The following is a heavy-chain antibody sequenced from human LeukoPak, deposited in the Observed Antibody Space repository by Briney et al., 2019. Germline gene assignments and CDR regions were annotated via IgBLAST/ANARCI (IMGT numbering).Heavy chain of an antibody. V-gene: IGHV3-23*01. CDR1: GFTFSSYA. Sequence: GGSLRLSCAASGFTFSSYAMNWVRQAPGKGLEWVSAITGSGGRTYYADSVKGRFTISRDNSKNTLYLQMNSLRAEDTAVYYCAKDTGSGYDYFSYYFDYWGQGTLVTVSS. CDR3: AKDTGSGYDYFSYYFDY. J-gene: IGHJ4*02. D-gene: IGHD5-12*01. CDR2: ITGSGGRT.